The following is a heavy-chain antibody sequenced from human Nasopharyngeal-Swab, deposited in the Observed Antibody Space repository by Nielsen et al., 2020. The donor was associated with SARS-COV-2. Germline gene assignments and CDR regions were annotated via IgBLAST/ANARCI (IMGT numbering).Heavy chain of an antibody. CDR3: AKDRYFAHYCFDY. J-gene: IGHJ4*02. D-gene: IGHD3-9*01. CDR2: ISYDGSNK. CDR1: GFIFSGYG. V-gene: IGHV3-30*18. Sequence: GESLKISCAASGFIFSGYGMHWVRQAPGKGLEWVALISYDGSNKFYADSVKGRFTISRDNSKNTLYLQMNSLRAEDTAVYYCAKDRYFAHYCFDYWGQGTLVTVSS.